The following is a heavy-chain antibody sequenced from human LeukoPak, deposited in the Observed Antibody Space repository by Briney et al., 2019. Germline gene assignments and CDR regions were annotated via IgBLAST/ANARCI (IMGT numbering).Heavy chain of an antibody. J-gene: IGHJ5*02. D-gene: IGHD2-2*02. CDR1: GYSISSGYY. CDR3: ARQWVDIVVVPAAIGWFDP. CDR2: IYHSGST. Sequence: PSETLSLTCTVSGYSISSGYYWGWIRQPPGKGLEWIGSIYHSGSTSCSPSLKSRVSISVDTSKNQFSLKLSSVTAADTAVYYCARQWVDIVVVPAAIGWFDPWGQGTLVTVSS. V-gene: IGHV4-38-2*02.